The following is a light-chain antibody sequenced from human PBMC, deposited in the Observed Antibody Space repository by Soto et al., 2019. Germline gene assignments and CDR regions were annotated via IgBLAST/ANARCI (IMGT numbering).Light chain of an antibody. V-gene: IGKV1-5*03. CDR3: QQYNNYPLP. Sequence: DIQMTQSPSTLPASVGDRVSITCRSSQTISSWLAWYQQKPGKGPSLLIFKASSLAPGVPSRFTGSGSGTDFTLTISNLQPDDIATYYCQQYNNYPLPVGGGTKVEIK. J-gene: IGKJ4*01. CDR1: QTISSW. CDR2: KAS.